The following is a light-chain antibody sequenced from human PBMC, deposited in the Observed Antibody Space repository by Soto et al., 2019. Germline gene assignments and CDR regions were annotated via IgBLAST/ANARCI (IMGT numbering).Light chain of an antibody. Sequence: AIRMTQSPSSLSASTGDRVTITCRASQGISSYLAWYQQKPGKAPKLLIYAASSLQSGVPSRFSGSGSGTDFTLTISSLQPEDFATYYCQQSYSTPTFGQGNKVDIK. J-gene: IGKJ1*01. CDR1: QGISSY. CDR3: QQSYSTPT. CDR2: AAS. V-gene: IGKV1-8*01.